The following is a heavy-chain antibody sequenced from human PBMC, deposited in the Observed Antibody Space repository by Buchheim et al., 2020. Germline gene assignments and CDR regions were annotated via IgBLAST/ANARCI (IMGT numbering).Heavy chain of an antibody. D-gene: IGHD2-21*02. CDR3: AREYCAGDCHFPFFDY. V-gene: IGHV4-31*03. J-gene: IGHJ4*02. Sequence: QVQLQESGPGLVKPSQILSLTCTVSGASISHGDYYWSWVRQRPGKGLEWVGHISYSGGAYYSPSLQSRVAFSLDTSNNQFSLKLHSATAADTAVYYCAREYCAGDCHFPFFDYWGQGTL. CDR1: GASISHGDYY. CDR2: ISYSGGA.